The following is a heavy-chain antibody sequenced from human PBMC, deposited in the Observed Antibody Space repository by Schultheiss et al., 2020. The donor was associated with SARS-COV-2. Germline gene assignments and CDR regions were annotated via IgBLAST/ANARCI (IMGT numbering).Heavy chain of an antibody. CDR3: AAAPDDAFDI. Sequence: SQTLSLTCAVYGGSFSGYYWSWIRQPPGKGLEWIGEINHSGSTNYNPSLKSRVTISVDKSKNQFSLKLSSVTAADTAVYYCAAAPDDAFDIWGQGTMVTVSS. CDR2: INHSGST. J-gene: IGHJ3*02. V-gene: IGHV4-34*01. CDR1: GGSFSGYY.